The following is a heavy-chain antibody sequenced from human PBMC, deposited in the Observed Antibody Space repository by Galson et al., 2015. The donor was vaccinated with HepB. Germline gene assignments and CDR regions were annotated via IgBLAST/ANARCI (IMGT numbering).Heavy chain of an antibody. V-gene: IGHV3-23*01. CDR1: GFSFNNYA. Sequence: SLRLSCAASGFSFNNYAMTWVRQAPGKGLEWVSAISGSGGSTYYADSVMGRFTISRDNSKNTLYLQMNSLRAEDTAVYYCATREPDYWGQGTLVTVSS. CDR3: ATREPDY. D-gene: IGHD1-14*01. CDR2: ISGSGGST. J-gene: IGHJ4*02.